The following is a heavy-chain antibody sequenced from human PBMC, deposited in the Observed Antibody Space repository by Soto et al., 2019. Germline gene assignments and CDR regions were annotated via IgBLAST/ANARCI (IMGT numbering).Heavy chain of an antibody. D-gene: IGHD3-3*01. Sequence: GGSLRLSCAASGFTFSSYAMSWVRQAPGKGLEWVSAISGSGGSTYYADSVKGRFTISRDNSKNTLYLQMNSLRAEDTAVYYCANFEPFGVGLPNWFDPWGQGTLVTVSS. J-gene: IGHJ5*02. CDR2: ISGSGGST. CDR1: GFTFSSYA. V-gene: IGHV3-23*01. CDR3: ANFEPFGVGLPNWFDP.